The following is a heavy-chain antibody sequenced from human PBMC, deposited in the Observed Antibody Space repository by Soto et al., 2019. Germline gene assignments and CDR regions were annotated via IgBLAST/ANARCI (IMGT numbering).Heavy chain of an antibody. V-gene: IGHV4-31*03. J-gene: IGHJ4*02. D-gene: IGHD6-13*01. CDR3: ARGYRQSGYSSNWVFDY. CDR1: GGSINSGGYY. Sequence: QVQLRESGPGLVKPSQTLSLTCTVSGGSINSGGYYWNWIRQHPGKGLEWIGYMYYSGSTYYNPCRRSRVIISAGTSENQFAMKLSSVTAADTAVYFCARGYRQSGYSSNWVFDYWGQGTLVNVSS. CDR2: MYYSGST.